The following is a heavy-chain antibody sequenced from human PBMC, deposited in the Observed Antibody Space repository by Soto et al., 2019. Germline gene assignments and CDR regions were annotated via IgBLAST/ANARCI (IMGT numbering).Heavy chain of an antibody. J-gene: IGHJ6*02. V-gene: IGHV4-31*03. Sequence: QVQLQESGPGLVKPSQTLSLTCTVSGGSISSGGYYWSWIRQHPGKGLEWIGYIYYSGSTYYNPSLMSRVTISVDTSKNQFSLKLSSVTAADTAVYYCARALGSTYYYYYGMDVWGQGTTVTVSS. CDR3: ARALGSTYYYYYGMDV. CDR2: IYYSGST. D-gene: IGHD3-16*01. CDR1: GGSISSGGYY.